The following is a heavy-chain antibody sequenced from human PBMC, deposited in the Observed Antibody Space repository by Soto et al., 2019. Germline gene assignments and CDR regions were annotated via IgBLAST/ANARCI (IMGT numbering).Heavy chain of an antibody. Sequence: QVQLQESGPGLVKPSQTLSLTCTVSGGSISSGGYYWSGIRQHPGKGLEWIGYIYYSGSTYYNPSLKSRVTISVDTSKNQFSLKLSSVTAADTAVYDCARLRSVLFYFDYWGQGTLVTVSS. CDR1: GGSISSGGYY. CDR3: ARLRSVLFYFDY. V-gene: IGHV4-31*03. J-gene: IGHJ4*02. D-gene: IGHD2-21*01. CDR2: IYYSGST.